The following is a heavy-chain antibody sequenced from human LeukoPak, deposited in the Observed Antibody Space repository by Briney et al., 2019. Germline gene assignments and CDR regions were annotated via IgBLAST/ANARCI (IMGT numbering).Heavy chain of an antibody. Sequence: PSETLSLTCAVSGSSISSGFYWGWIRQPPGKGLEWIGTIYHGGSSYYNPSLKSRVTISVDTSKNHFSLKLSSVTAADTAFYYCARHVEIAVAGPIEYWGQGTLVPVSS. CDR3: ARHVEIAVAGPIEY. V-gene: IGHV4-38-2*01. CDR1: GSSISSGFY. J-gene: IGHJ4*02. D-gene: IGHD6-19*01. CDR2: IYHGGSS.